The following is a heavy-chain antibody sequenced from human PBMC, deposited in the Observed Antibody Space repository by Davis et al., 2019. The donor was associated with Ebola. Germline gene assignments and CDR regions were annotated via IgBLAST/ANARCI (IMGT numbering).Heavy chain of an antibody. CDR2: IYYSGST. V-gene: IGHV4-59*01. Sequence: MPLETLSLTCTVSGGSISSYYWSWIRQPPGKGLEWIGYIYYSGSTNYNPSLKSRVTISVDTSKNQFSLKLSSVTAADTAVYYCARARYCTNGVCYPIFGYWGQGTLVTVSS. CDR3: ARARYCTNGVCYPIFGY. J-gene: IGHJ4*02. D-gene: IGHD2-8*01. CDR1: GGSISSYY.